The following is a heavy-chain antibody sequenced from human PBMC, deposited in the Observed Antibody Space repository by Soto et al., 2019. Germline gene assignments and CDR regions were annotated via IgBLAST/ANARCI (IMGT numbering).Heavy chain of an antibody. D-gene: IGHD3-22*01. V-gene: IGHV3-21*01. J-gene: IGHJ6*02. CDR1: GFTFTSYS. Sequence: VGSLRLSCAASGFTFTSYSMNWVRQAPGKGLEWVSSISSSSSYIYYADSVKGRFTISRDNAKNSLYLQMNSLRAEDTAVYYCARVPYYYDSSGYPYYYYGMDVWGQGTTVTVSS. CDR2: ISSSSSYI. CDR3: ARVPYYYDSSGYPYYYYGMDV.